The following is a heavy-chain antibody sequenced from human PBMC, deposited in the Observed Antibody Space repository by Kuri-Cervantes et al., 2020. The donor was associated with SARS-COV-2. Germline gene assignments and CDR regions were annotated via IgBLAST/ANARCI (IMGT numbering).Heavy chain of an antibody. CDR3: ARDNILFSGSGFDY. V-gene: IGHV4-59*01. Sequence: SETLSLTCTVSGGSISSYYWSWIRQPPGKGLEWIGYFYYSGITNYNPSLKNRVTMSVDTSKNQFSLNLSSETAADTAVYYCARDNILFSGSGFDYWGQGTLVTVSS. D-gene: IGHD1-26*01. J-gene: IGHJ4*02. CDR1: GGSISSYY. CDR2: FYYSGIT.